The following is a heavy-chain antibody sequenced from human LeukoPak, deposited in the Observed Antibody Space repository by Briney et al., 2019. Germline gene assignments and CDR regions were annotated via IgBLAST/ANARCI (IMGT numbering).Heavy chain of an antibody. V-gene: IGHV4-39*07. CDR2: IYYSGST. Sequence: SETLSLTCTVSGGSISSSSYYGGWIRQPPGKGREWIGSIYYSGSTYYNPSLKSRVTISVDTSKNQFSLKLSSVTAADTAVYYCASLNWNYRYYYYYMDVWGKGTTVTVSS. CDR1: GGSISSSSYY. D-gene: IGHD1-7*01. CDR3: ASLNWNYRYYYYYMDV. J-gene: IGHJ6*03.